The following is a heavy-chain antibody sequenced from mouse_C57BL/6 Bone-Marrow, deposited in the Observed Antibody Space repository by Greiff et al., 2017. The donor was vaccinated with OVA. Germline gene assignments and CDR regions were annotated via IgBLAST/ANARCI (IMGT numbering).Heavy chain of an antibody. V-gene: IGHV1-64*01. D-gene: IGHD2-1*01. CDR1: GYTFTSYW. CDR2: IHPNSGST. Sequence: QVLLQQPGAELVKPGASVKLSCKASGYTFTSYWMRWVKQRPGHGLEWIGMIHPNSGSTNYNEKFNGKATLTVDKSSSTAYMQLRSLTSEDSAVYYCARAPLLGAWFAYWGQGTLVTVSA. CDR3: ARAPLLGAWFAY. J-gene: IGHJ3*01.